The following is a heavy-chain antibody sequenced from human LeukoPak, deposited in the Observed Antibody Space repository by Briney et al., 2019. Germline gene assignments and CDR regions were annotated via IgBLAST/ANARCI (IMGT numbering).Heavy chain of an antibody. V-gene: IGHV3-11*01. CDR2: ISSSGSTI. CDR1: GFTFSDYY. J-gene: IGHJ4*02. CDR3: ARDQGDDSSGSVDY. Sequence: GGSLRLSCAASGFTFSDYYMSWIRQVPGKWLEWVSYISSSGSTIHYADSVKGRFTISRDNAKNSLYLQMNSLRAEDTAVYYCARDQGDDSSGSVDYWGQGTLVTVSS. D-gene: IGHD3-22*01.